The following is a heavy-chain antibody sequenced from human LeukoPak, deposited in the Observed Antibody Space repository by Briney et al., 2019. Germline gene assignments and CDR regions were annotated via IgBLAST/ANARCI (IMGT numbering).Heavy chain of an antibody. CDR1: GFGFNSHE. D-gene: IGHD6-19*01. CDR3: ARDGSGWYYFDS. Sequence: GGSLRLSCAASGFGFNSHEMNWVRQAPGKGLEWVSYISTRGGTTYYADSVKGRFTISRDNARNSLYLQMSSLRAEDTAVYYCARDGSGWYYFDSWGQGTLVTVSS. CDR2: ISTRGGTT. V-gene: IGHV3-48*03. J-gene: IGHJ4*02.